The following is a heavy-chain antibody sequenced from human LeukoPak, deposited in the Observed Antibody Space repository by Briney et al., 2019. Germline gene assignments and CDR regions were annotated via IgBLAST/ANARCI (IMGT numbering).Heavy chain of an antibody. CDR1: GYTFTGYY. CDR2: INPNSGGT. J-gene: IGHJ4*02. Sequence: ASVKVSCKASGYTFTGYYMHWVRQAPGQGLEWMGWINPNSGGTNYAQKFQGRVTMTRDTSISTAYMELSRLRSDDTAVYYCARKSYHDSSGYYGYWGQGTLVTVSS. D-gene: IGHD3-22*01. V-gene: IGHV1-2*02. CDR3: ARKSYHDSSGYYGY.